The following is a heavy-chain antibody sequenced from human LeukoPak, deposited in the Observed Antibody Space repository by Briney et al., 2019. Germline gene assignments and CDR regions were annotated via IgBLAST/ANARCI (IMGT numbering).Heavy chain of an antibody. Sequence: GRSLRLSCAASGFTFSSYGMHWVRQAPGKGLEWVSAISGSGGSTYYADSVKGRFTISRDNSKNTLYLQMNSLRAEDTAVYYCAQRRYSDLFDPWGQGTLVTVSS. D-gene: IGHD5-12*01. V-gene: IGHV3-23*01. CDR3: AQRRYSDLFDP. CDR2: ISGSGGST. CDR1: GFTFSSYG. J-gene: IGHJ5*02.